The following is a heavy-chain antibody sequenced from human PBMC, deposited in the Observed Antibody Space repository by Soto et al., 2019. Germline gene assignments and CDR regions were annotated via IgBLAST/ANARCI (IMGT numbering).Heavy chain of an antibody. Sequence: EVQLVESGGGLVQPGGSRRVSCAACGFSFSNYAMNWIRQAPGKGLEWVSYISIGSGSIFYADSVKGRFTISRDDAKNSLYMQMNTLRDEDTAVYYCVRDDRWAFDFWGQGTMVTVSS. CDR1: GFSFSNYA. CDR2: ISIGSGSI. V-gene: IGHV3-48*02. J-gene: IGHJ3*01. D-gene: IGHD3-22*01. CDR3: VRDDRWAFDF.